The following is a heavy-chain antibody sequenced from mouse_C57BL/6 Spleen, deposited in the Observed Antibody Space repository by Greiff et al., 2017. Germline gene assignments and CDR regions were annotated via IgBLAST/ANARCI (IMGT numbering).Heavy chain of an antibody. J-gene: IGHJ4*01. CDR3: ARKDDYDEAMDY. CDR2: INPYNGDT. V-gene: IGHV1-20*01. CDR1: GYSFTGYF. Sequence: EVQLQQSGPELVKPGDSVKISCKASGYSFTGYFMNWVMQSHGKSLEWIGRINPYNGDTFYNQKFKGKATLTVDKSSSTAHMELRSLTSEDSAVYYCARKDDYDEAMDYWGQGTSVTVSS. D-gene: IGHD2-4*01.